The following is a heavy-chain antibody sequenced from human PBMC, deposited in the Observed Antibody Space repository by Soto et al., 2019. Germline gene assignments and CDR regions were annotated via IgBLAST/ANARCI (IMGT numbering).Heavy chain of an antibody. CDR1: GGTFSSYA. Sequence: SVKVSCKASGGTFSSYAISWVRQAPGQGLEWMGGIIPIFGTANYAQKFQGRVTITADESTSTAYMELSSLRSEDTAVYYCARPSSGYYFHDAFDIWGQGTMVTVSS. CDR2: IIPIFGTA. V-gene: IGHV1-69*13. J-gene: IGHJ3*02. D-gene: IGHD3-22*01. CDR3: ARPSSGYYFHDAFDI.